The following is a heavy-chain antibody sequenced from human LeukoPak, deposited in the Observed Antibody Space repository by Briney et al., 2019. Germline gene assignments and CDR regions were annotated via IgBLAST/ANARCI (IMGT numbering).Heavy chain of an antibody. D-gene: IGHD5-12*01. Sequence: SQTLSLTCTVSGGSISSGGYYWSWIRQHPGQGLEWIGYIYYSGSTYYNPSLKSRVTISVDTSKNQFSLKLSSVTAADTAVYYCARGTSGYDYFDYWGQGNLVTVSS. V-gene: IGHV4-31*03. CDR1: GGSISSGGYY. CDR2: IYYSGST. CDR3: ARGTSGYDYFDY. J-gene: IGHJ4*02.